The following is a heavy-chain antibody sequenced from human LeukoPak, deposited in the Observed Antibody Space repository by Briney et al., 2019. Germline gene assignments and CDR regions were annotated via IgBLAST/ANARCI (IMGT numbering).Heavy chain of an antibody. CDR2: IYPGDSDT. Sequence: GESLRISCKGSGYSFTSYWIGWVRQMPGKGLEWMGIIYPGDSDTRYSPSFQGQVTISADKSISTAYLQWSSLKASDTATYYCARRRDGYNSRGYFDYWGQGTLVTVSS. D-gene: IGHD5-24*01. CDR3: ARRRDGYNSRGYFDY. J-gene: IGHJ4*02. V-gene: IGHV5-51*01. CDR1: GYSFTSYW.